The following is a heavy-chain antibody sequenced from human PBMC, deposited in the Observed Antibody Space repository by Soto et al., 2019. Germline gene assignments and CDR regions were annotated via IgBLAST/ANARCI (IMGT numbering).Heavy chain of an antibody. CDR2: IIPILGIA. V-gene: IGHV1-69*02. D-gene: IGHD6-13*01. CDR3: ARSGMAAAGVYWYFDL. CDR1: GGTFSSYT. J-gene: IGHJ2*01. Sequence: SVKVSCKASGGTFSSYTISWVRQAPGQGLEWMGRIIPILGIANYAQKFQGRVTITADKSTSTAYMELSSLRSEDTAVYYCARSGMAAAGVYWYFDLWGRGTLVTVSS.